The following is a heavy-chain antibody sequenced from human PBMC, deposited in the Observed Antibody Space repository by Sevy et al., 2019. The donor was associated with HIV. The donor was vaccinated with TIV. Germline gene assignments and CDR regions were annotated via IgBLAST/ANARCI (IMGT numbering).Heavy chain of an antibody. CDR1: GFTFNTHV. CDR2: ISGFGNT. CDR3: AKVLNPALESMMEVTVRSLKGFDV. J-gene: IGHJ3*01. Sequence: GGSLRLSCAASGFTFNTHVMNWVRQAPGKGLEWVSSISGFGNTYYADSVRGRFTNSSDNPKNTLYLQMNSLRADDTDVYYCAKVLNPALESMMEVTVRSLKGFDVWGQGTMVTVSS. D-gene: IGHD3-22*01. V-gene: IGHV3-23*01.